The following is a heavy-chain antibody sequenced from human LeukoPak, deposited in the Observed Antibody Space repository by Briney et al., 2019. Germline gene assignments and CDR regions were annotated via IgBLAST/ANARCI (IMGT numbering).Heavy chain of an antibody. CDR2: INHSGST. Sequence: PETLSLTCAVYGGSFSGYYWSWIRQPPGKGLEWIGEINHSGSTNYNPSLKSRVTISVDTSKNQFSLKLSSVTAADTAVYYCARGGWLVGGWFDPWGQGTLVTVSS. CDR1: GGSFSGYY. J-gene: IGHJ5*02. CDR3: ARGGWLVGGWFDP. D-gene: IGHD6-19*01. V-gene: IGHV4-34*01.